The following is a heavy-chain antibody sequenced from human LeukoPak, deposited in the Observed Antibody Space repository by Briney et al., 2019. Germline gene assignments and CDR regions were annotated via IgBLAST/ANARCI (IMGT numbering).Heavy chain of an antibody. Sequence: ETLSLTCTVSGGSISSSSYYWGWIRQPPGKGLEWVSYISSSSSTIYYADSVKGRFTISRDNAKNSLYLQMSSLRAEDTAVYYCARIHTAMVSSYYYMDVWGKGTTVTVSS. CDR3: ARIHTAMVSSYYYMDV. CDR2: ISSSSSTI. CDR1: GGSISSSS. V-gene: IGHV3-48*01. J-gene: IGHJ6*03. D-gene: IGHD5-18*01.